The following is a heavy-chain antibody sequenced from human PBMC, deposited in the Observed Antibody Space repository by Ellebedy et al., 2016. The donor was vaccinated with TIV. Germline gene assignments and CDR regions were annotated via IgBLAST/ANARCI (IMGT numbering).Heavy chain of an antibody. CDR2: ISNDGNKK. CDR1: GFIFSSFA. Sequence: GGSLRLSCAASGFIFSSFAMFWVRQAPGKGLEWVAVISNDGNKKLYADSVKGRFTLSRDTSTSTVYLQMDSLRTEDTAVYYCARGPSTSAYLDSWGQGALVIVSS. J-gene: IGHJ4*02. CDR3: ARGPSTSAYLDS. V-gene: IGHV3-30-3*01.